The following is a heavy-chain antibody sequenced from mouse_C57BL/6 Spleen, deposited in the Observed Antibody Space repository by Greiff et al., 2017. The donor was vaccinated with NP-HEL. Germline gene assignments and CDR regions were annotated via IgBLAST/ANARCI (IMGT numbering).Heavy chain of an antibody. CDR1: GYTFTSYW. Sequence: VQLQQSGTVLARPGASVKMSCKTSGYTFTSYWMNWVKQRPGQGLEWIGAIYPGNSDTSYNQKFKGKAKLTAVTSASTAYMELSSLTNEDSAVYYFTRFYDDAYAMDYWGQGTSVTVSS. CDR3: TRFYDDAYAMDY. D-gene: IGHD2-3*01. V-gene: IGHV1-5*01. J-gene: IGHJ4*01. CDR2: IYPGNSDT.